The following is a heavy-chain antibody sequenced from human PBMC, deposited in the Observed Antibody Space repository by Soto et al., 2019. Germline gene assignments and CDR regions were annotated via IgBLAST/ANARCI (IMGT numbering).Heavy chain of an antibody. CDR3: SGGVGDAV. V-gene: IGHV3-7*04. CDR1: GFTFRRDW. Sequence: EEQLVESGGGLVQPGGSLRLSCAISGFTFRRDWMNWVRQAPGKGLEWVAHVNQDGTQKYYVASVKGRFTIFRDNAKNSLYLQMNSLRVEDTAVYYCSGGVGDAVWGQGTLVTVSS. J-gene: IGHJ4*02. D-gene: IGHD1-26*01. CDR2: VNQDGTQK.